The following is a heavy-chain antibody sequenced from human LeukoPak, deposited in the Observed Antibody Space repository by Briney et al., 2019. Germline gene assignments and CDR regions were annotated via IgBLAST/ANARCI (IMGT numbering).Heavy chain of an antibody. CDR1: GYTFASYV. Sequence: GASVKVSCKASGYTFASYVISWVRQAPGQGLGWMGWIRGHNGDTNYAQNFQDRVTMTTDTSTNTAYMEMRSLRSDDTAIYYCARDGWWDPNRHAFDLWGQGTVVTVSS. CDR2: IRGHNGDT. V-gene: IGHV1-18*01. D-gene: IGHD2-15*01. J-gene: IGHJ3*01. CDR3: ARDGWWDPNRHAFDL.